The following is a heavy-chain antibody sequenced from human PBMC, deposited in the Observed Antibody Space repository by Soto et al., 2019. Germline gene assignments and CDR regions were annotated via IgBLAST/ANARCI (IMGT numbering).Heavy chain of an antibody. J-gene: IGHJ6*03. D-gene: IGHD3-10*01. Sequence: ASVKVSCKASGGTFSSYTISWVRQAPGQGLEWMGRIIPILGIANYAQKFQGRVTITADKSTSTAYMELSSLRSEDTAVYYCARDLYGSGSYGYYYMDVWGKGTTVTVSS. CDR3: ARDLYGSGSYGYYYMDV. CDR1: GGTFSSYT. CDR2: IIPILGIA. V-gene: IGHV1-69*04.